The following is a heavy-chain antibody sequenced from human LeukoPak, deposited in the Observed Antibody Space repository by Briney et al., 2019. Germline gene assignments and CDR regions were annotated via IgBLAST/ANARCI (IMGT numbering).Heavy chain of an antibody. CDR2: INPSGGST. J-gene: IGHJ4*02. CDR3: ARDRVYGDYPLDY. D-gene: IGHD4-17*01. Sequence: ASVKVSCKASGYTFTSYYMHWVRQAPGQGLEWMGIINPSGGSTSYAQKFQGRVTMTRDMSTSTAYMELSRLRADDTAVYYCARDRVYGDYPLDYWGQGTLVTVSS. V-gene: IGHV1-46*01. CDR1: GYTFTSYY.